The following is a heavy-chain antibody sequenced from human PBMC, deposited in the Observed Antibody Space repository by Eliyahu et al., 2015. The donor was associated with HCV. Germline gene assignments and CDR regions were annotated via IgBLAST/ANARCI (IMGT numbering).Heavy chain of an antibody. CDR3: ARSHLTGYSSGWYYFDY. V-gene: IGHV4-38-2*01. D-gene: IGHD6-19*01. CDR2: IYHSGST. J-gene: IGHJ4*02. CDR1: GYSXSSGYY. Sequence: QVQLQESGPGLVKPSETLSLXCAVSGYSXSSGYYXGWXRQPPGKGXEWIGSIYHSGSTYYNPSLKSRVTISVDTSKNQFSLKLSSVTAADTAVYYCARSHLTGYSSGWYYFDYWGQGTLVTVSS.